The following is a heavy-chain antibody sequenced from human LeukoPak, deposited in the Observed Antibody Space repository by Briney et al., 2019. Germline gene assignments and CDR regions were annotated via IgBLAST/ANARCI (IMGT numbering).Heavy chain of an antibody. CDR1: TYTFTRYG. CDR3: ARSGRGTYYYFDL. CDR2: ISGYNGNT. Sequence: VASVKVSCKASTYTFTRYGISWVRQAPGQGLEWMGWISGYNGNTNYAQKFLGRVSMTADTATSTAYMELRSLPSDDTAMHYCARSGRGTYYYFDLWGQGTLVTVSS. D-gene: IGHD5-12*01. V-gene: IGHV1-18*01. J-gene: IGHJ4*02.